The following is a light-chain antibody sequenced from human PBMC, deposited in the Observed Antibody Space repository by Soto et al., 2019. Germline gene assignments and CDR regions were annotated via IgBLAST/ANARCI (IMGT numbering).Light chain of an antibody. CDR2: AAS. CDR1: QGIRNY. Sequence: DIQMTQSPSSLSASVGDRVTITCRASQGIRNYLAWYQQKPGKVPSLLIYAASTLQSGVPSRFSGSGSGTDFPLTISSLQPEDVATYYCQKYDSVPFTFGRGTKVDFK. CDR3: QKYDSVPFT. V-gene: IGKV1-27*01. J-gene: IGKJ3*01.